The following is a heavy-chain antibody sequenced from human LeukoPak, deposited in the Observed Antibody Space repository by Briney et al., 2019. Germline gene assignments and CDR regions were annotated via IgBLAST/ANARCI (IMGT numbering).Heavy chain of an antibody. D-gene: IGHD1-26*01. CDR1: GFTFSSYA. Sequence: GGSLRLSCAASGFTFSSYAMSWVRQAPGKGLEWASTISGSGGSTSYADSVKGRFTISRDNSKNTLYLQMNSLRAEDTAAYYCAKLWDSGTYFYFDYWGQGTLVTVSS. CDR2: ISGSGGST. J-gene: IGHJ4*02. V-gene: IGHV3-23*01. CDR3: AKLWDSGTYFYFDY.